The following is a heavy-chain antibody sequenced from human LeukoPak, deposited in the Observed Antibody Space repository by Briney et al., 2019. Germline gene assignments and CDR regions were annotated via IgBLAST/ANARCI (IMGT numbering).Heavy chain of an antibody. Sequence: SETLSLTCTVSGGSLNNYYWSWIRQPPGKGLEWIGYIYYNGNTNYNPSLKSRVSISLDMSKNQFSLRLSSVTAADTAVYYCARDKKTLGYCSSTSCYSWFDPWGQGTLVTVSS. CDR1: GGSLNNYY. CDR2: IYYNGNT. D-gene: IGHD2-2*02. V-gene: IGHV4-59*12. CDR3: ARDKKTLGYCSSTSCYSWFDP. J-gene: IGHJ5*02.